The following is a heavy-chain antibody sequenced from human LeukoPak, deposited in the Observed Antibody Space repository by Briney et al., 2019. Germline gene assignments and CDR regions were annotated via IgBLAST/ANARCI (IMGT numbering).Heavy chain of an antibody. J-gene: IGHJ4*02. CDR1: GGSISSSSYN. Sequence: PSETLPLTCTVSGGSISSSSYNWGWIRQPPGKGLEWIGSIYYSGSTYYNPSLKSRVTISVDTSKNKFSLKLSSVTAADTAVYYCARVRNYYDSSALFDYWGQGTLVTVSS. V-gene: IGHV4-39*07. D-gene: IGHD3-22*01. CDR3: ARVRNYYDSSALFDY. CDR2: IYYSGST.